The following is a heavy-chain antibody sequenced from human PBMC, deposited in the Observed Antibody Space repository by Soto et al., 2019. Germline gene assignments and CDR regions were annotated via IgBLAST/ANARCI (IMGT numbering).Heavy chain of an antibody. V-gene: IGHV1-18*01. D-gene: IGHD3-22*01. Sequence: ASVKVSCKASGYTVTSYGISWVRQAPGQGLEWMGWISAYNGNTNYAQKLQGRVTMTTDTSTSTAYMELRSLRSDDTAVYYCAKDYYDSSGYYPPALLFDYWGQGTLVTVSS. CDR3: AKDYYDSSGYYPPALLFDY. CDR1: GYTVTSYG. J-gene: IGHJ4*02. CDR2: ISAYNGNT.